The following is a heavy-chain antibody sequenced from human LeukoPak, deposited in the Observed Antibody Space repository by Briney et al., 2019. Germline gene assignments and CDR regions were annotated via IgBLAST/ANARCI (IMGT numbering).Heavy chain of an antibody. D-gene: IGHD3-22*01. Sequence: ASVKVSCKASGYTFTSCAMNWVRQAPGQGLEWMGWINTNTGNPTYAQGFTGRFVFSLDTSVSTAYLQISSLKAEDTAVYYCAREREMYDSSGYRSRTYFDYWGQGTLVTVSS. CDR3: AREREMYDSSGYRSRTYFDY. J-gene: IGHJ4*02. CDR1: GYTFTSCA. CDR2: INTNTGNP. V-gene: IGHV7-4-1*02.